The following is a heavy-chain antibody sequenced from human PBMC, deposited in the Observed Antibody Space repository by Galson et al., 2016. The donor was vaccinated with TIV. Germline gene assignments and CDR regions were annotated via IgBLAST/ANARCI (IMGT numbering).Heavy chain of an antibody. D-gene: IGHD6-19*01. Sequence: SVKVSCKASGYTFSTYAKHWVRQAPGQRLEWMGWINTDNGDAEFSQKFQGRVTMTRDTSTSTVYMELSSLRSEDTAVYYCERVLEVAGTDYWGQGTLVTVSS. CDR2: INTDNGDA. J-gene: IGHJ4*02. V-gene: IGHV1-3*04. CDR1: GYTFSTYA. CDR3: ERVLEVAGTDY.